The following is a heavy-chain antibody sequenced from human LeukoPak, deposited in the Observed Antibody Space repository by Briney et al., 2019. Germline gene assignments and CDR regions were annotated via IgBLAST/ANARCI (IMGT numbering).Heavy chain of an antibody. CDR3: AAGLGDTSGYYYVFGLS. CDR1: GFTFTSSA. Sequence: GASVKVSCKASGFTFTSSAVQWVRQARGQRLEWIGWIVVGSGNTNYAQKFQERVTITRDISTSTAYMELSSLRSEDTAVYYCAAGLGDTSGYYYVFGLSWGQGTLVTVSS. D-gene: IGHD3-22*01. V-gene: IGHV1-58*01. CDR2: IVVGSGNT. J-gene: IGHJ4*02.